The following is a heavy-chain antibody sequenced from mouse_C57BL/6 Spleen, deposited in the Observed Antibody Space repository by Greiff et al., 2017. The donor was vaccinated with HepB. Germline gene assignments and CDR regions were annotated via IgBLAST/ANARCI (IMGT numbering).Heavy chain of an antibody. CDR3: ARPRYYGSSSNWYFDV. CDR2: INPDSSTI. J-gene: IGHJ1*03. D-gene: IGHD1-1*01. Sequence: AASGIDFSRYWMSWVRRAPGKGLEWIGEINPDSSTINYAPSLKDKFIISRDNAKNTLYLQMSKVRSEDTALYYCARPRYYGSSSNWYFDVWGTGTTVTVSS. CDR1: GIDFSRYW. V-gene: IGHV4-1*01.